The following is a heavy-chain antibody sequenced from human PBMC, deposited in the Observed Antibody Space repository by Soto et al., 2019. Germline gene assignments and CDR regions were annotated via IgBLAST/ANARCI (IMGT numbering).Heavy chain of an antibody. D-gene: IGHD3-9*01. CDR3: ARLEGLATISYYFDF. V-gene: IGHV4-39*01. J-gene: IGHJ4*02. Sequence: QLQLQESGPGLVKPSETLSLTCSVSDDSINSDKYYWGWIRQPPGKGLEWIGRIYYRGNAYYNPSLQNPVTISLDKSRSQFSLKLNSVTAAYSAVYFCARLEGLATISYYFDFWGPGALVTVSS. CDR2: IYYRGNA. CDR1: DDSINSDKYY.